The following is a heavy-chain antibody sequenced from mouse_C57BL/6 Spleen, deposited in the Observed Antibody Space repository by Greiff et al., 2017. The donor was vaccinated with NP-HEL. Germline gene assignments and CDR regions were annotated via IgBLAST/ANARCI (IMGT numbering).Heavy chain of an antibody. CDR2: IYPRSGNT. V-gene: IGHV1-81*01. D-gene: IGHD1-1*01. Sequence: VKLMESGAELARPGASVKLSCKASGYTFTSYGISWVKQRTGQGLEWIGEIYPRSGNTYYNEKFKGKATLTADKSSSTAYMELRSLTSEDSAVYFCARSNYGSGDYWGQGTSVTVSS. J-gene: IGHJ4*01. CDR3: ARSNYGSGDY. CDR1: GYTFTSYG.